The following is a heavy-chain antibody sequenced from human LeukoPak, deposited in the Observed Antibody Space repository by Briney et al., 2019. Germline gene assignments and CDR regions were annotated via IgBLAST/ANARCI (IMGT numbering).Heavy chain of an antibody. D-gene: IGHD3-10*01. CDR3: AKDLMRDRWFGES. J-gene: IGHJ5*02. CDR1: GFTFSYYG. CDR2: IRYDGHDK. V-gene: IGHV3-30*02. Sequence: GGSLRLSCAASGFTFSYYGMHWVRQAPGKGLEWVAFIRYDGHDKFYAESVKGRFTISRDTSRNTLYLQMNSLRVEDTAVYYCAKDLMRDRWFGESWGQGTLVTVSS.